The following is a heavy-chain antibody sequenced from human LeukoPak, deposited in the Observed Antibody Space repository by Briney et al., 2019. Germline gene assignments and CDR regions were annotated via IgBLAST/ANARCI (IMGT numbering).Heavy chain of an antibody. J-gene: IGHJ4*02. D-gene: IGHD2-15*01. Sequence: PGGPLRLSCAASGFTFSSYWMSWVRQAPGKGLEWVANIKQDGSEKYYVDSVKGRFTISRDNAKNSLYLQMNSLRAEDTAVYYCARDQAASQVYYFDYWGQGTLVTVSS. CDR1: GFTFSSYW. V-gene: IGHV3-7*01. CDR3: ARDQAASQVYYFDY. CDR2: IKQDGSEK.